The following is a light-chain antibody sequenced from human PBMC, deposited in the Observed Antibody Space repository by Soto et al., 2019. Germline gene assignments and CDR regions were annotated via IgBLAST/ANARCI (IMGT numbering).Light chain of an antibody. CDR1: QSVSRY. J-gene: IGKJ4*01. Sequence: EIVSTQSPATLSLSPGERATLSFSASQSVSRYLAWYQQKPGQAPRLFIYDASNRAPGIPARFSGSGSGTDFTLTISSLEPEDFAVYYCQQRSNWPLTFGGGTKVDIK. CDR3: QQRSNWPLT. V-gene: IGKV3-11*01. CDR2: DAS.